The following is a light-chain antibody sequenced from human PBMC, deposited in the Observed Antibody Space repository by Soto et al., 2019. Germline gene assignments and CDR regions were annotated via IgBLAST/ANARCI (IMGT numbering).Light chain of an antibody. CDR2: GTS. CDR1: QTISSKY. CDR3: QQYGSWT. J-gene: IGKJ1*01. Sequence: EIVLTQSPGTLSVSPGERATLSCRASQTISSKYLAWYQQKPGQAPSLLIYGTSSRATGIPDRFSCSGSGTDFTLTISRLEPEDSAIYYCQQYGSWTFGQGTKVEIK. V-gene: IGKV3-20*01.